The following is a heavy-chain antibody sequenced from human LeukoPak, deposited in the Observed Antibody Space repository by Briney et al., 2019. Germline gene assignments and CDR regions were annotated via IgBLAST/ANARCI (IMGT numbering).Heavy chain of an antibody. V-gene: IGHV3-30*04. J-gene: IGHJ6*03. CDR2: ISYDGSNK. CDR1: GFTFSTYA. CDR3: ARASRGYSGYDDYYYYYMDV. D-gene: IGHD5-12*01. Sequence: GGSLRLSCAASGFTFSTYAMHWVRQAPGKGLEWAALISYDGSNKYYADSVKGRFTISRDNSKNTLYLQMNSLRAGDTAVYYCARASRGYSGYDDYYYYYMDVWGKGTTVTISS.